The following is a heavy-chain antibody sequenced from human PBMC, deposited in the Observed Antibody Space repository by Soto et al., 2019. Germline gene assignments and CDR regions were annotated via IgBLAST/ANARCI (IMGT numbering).Heavy chain of an antibody. D-gene: IGHD1-26*01. CDR2: ISFDGSTK. V-gene: IGHV3-30*18. Sequence: QVQLVESGGGVVQPGRSLRLSCAASGFTFNTYDMHWVRQAPGKGLEWVAVISFDGSTKYYADSVQGRFTISRDNSTSTLYLQLNSLRAEDTAVYYCAKRGYSGSYYGMDYWGQGTLVTVSS. CDR3: AKRGYSGSYYGMDY. CDR1: GFTFNTYD. J-gene: IGHJ4*02.